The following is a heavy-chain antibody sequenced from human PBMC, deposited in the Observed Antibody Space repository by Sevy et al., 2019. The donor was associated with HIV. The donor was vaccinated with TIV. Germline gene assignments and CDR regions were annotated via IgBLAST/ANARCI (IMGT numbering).Heavy chain of an antibody. D-gene: IGHD5-18*01. J-gene: IGHJ4*02. CDR3: ARGKSGYGYAFNY. Sequence: GGSLRLSCAASGFNVNSNYMTWVRQAPGKGLEGVSVIHSDDTTYHADSVKDRFTISSDNFKNTLYLHMSSLRAEDTAVYYCARGKSGYGYAFNYWGQGTLVTVSS. CDR1: GFNVNSNY. CDR2: IHSDDTT. V-gene: IGHV3-66*01.